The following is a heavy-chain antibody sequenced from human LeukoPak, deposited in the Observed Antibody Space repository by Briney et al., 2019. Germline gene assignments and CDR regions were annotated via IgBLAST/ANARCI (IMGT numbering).Heavy chain of an antibody. J-gene: IGHJ4*02. D-gene: IGHD3-10*01. CDR3: TTAVWFGELLCDY. Sequence: PGGSLRLSCAASGFTFSNAWMSWVRQAPGKGLEWVGRIKSKTDGGTTDYAAPVKGRFTISRDDSENTLYLQMNSLKTEDTAVYYCTTAVWFGELLCDYWGQGTLVTVSS. V-gene: IGHV3-15*01. CDR1: GFTFSNAW. CDR2: IKSKTDGGTT.